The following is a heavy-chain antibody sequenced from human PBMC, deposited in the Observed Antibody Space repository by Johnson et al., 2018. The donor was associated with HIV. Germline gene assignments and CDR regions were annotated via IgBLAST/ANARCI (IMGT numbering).Heavy chain of an antibody. V-gene: IGHV3-20*04. CDR2: INWNGGST. Sequence: VQLVESGGGVVQPGRSLRLSCAASGFTFDDYGMSWVRQAPGKGLEWVSGINWNGGSTGYADSVKGRFTISRDNSKNTLYLQMNSLRAEDTAVYYCAKAVGRQQLVQDAFDIWGQGTMVTVSS. J-gene: IGHJ3*02. CDR3: AKAVGRQQLVQDAFDI. CDR1: GFTFDDYG. D-gene: IGHD6-13*01.